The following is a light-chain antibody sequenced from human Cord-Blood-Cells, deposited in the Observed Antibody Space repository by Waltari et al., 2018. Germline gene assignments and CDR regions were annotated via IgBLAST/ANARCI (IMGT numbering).Light chain of an antibody. CDR3: CSYAGSSTYV. V-gene: IGLV2-23*01. J-gene: IGLJ1*01. Sequence: QSALTQPASVSGSPGQSITISCTGTSSDVGSYNLVSWDQQHPGKAPKLTIYEGSKRPSGVSNRFSGSKSGNTASLTISWLQAEDEADYYCCSYAGSSTYVFGTGTKVTVL. CDR1: SSDVGSYNL. CDR2: EGS.